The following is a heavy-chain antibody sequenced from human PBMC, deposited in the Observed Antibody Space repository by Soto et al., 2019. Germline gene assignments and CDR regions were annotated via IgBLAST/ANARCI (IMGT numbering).Heavy chain of an antibody. V-gene: IGHV1-69*13. CDR3: ARDRMTMVRGVIINYYGMDV. D-gene: IGHD3-10*01. CDR2: IIPIFGTA. CDR1: GGTFSSYA. J-gene: IGHJ6*02. Sequence: SVKVSCKASGGTFSSYAISWVRQAPGQGLECMGGIIPIFGTANYAQKFQGRVTITADESTSTAYMELSSLRSEDTAVYCCARDRMTMVRGVIINYYGMDVWGQGTTVTVSS.